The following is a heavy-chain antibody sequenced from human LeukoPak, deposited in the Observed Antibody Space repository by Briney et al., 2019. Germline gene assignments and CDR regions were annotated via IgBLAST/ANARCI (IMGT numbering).Heavy chain of an antibody. D-gene: IGHD2/OR15-2a*01. V-gene: IGHV4-34*01. J-gene: IGHJ4*02. CDR1: GGSFSGYF. Sequence: SETLSLTCAVYGGSFSGYFWSWIRQPPGKGLEWIGEINHSGSTYYNPSLKSRVTISIDTSKNQFSLNLRSVTAADTAVHYCARGQYRRDYWGQGTLVTVSS. CDR3: ARGQYRRDY. CDR2: INHSGST.